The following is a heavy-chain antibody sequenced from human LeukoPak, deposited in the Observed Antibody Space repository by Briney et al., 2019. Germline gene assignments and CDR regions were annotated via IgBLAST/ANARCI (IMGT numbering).Heavy chain of an antibody. J-gene: IGHJ4*02. CDR1: GGSFSGYY. D-gene: IGHD3-10*01. V-gene: IGHV4-34*01. CDR2: INHSGST. Sequence: SETLSLTCAVYGGSFSGYYWSWTRQPPGKGLEWIGEINHSGSTNYNPSLKSRVTISVDTSKNQFSLKLSSVTAADTAVYYCARHRGGYWGQGTLVTVSS. CDR3: ARHRGGY.